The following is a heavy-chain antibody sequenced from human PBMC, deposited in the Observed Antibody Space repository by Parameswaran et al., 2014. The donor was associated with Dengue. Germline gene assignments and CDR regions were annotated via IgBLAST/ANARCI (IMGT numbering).Heavy chain of an antibody. CDR2: IIPILGIA. Sequence: WVRQAPGQGLEWMGRIIPILGIANYAQKFQGRVTITADKSTSTAYMELSSLRSEDTAVYYCASPWVTGYTMDVWGKGPRSPSPQ. V-gene: IGHV1-69*02. CDR3: ASPWVTGYTMDV. J-gene: IGHJ6*01. D-gene: IGHD3-9*01.